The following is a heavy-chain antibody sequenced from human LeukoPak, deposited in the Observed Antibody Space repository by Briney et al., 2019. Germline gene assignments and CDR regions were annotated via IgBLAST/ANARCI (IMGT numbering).Heavy chain of an antibody. CDR3: IRIRTGEHQYGMDV. Sequence: PGGSLRLSCAASGFTFSSYDMHWVRHATGKGLEWVSAIDTVGNTYYAGSVKGRFTISRENAKNSLYLQMNSLRDGDTAVYYCIRIRTGEHQYGMDVWGQGNTVTVPS. D-gene: IGHD7-27*01. J-gene: IGHJ6*02. CDR1: GFTFSSYD. CDR2: IDTVGNT. V-gene: IGHV3-13*01.